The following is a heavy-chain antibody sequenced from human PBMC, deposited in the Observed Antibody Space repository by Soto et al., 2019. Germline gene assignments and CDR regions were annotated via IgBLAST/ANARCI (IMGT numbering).Heavy chain of an antibody. CDR3: ATQDHIAAAGPRSCYYYGMDV. Sequence: GASVEVSCKACGGRFSSYARRWVRQATGKGLEWMGGIIPIFGTANYAQKFQGRVTITADESTSTAYMELSSLRSEDTAVYYCATQDHIAAAGPRSCYYYGMDVWGQGTTVTVS. CDR1: GGRFSSYA. CDR2: IIPIFGTA. J-gene: IGHJ6*02. V-gene: IGHV1-69*13. D-gene: IGHD6-13*01.